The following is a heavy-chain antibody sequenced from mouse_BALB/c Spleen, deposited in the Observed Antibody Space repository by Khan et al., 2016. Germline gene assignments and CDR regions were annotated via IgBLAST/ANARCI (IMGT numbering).Heavy chain of an antibody. D-gene: IGHD1-1*01. CDR2: INTYTGEP. V-gene: IGHV9-3-1*01. J-gene: IGHJ3*01. CDR1: GYTFTNYG. CDR3: ARDGKRPFAY. Sequence: QIQLVQSGPELKKPGETVKISCKASGYTFTNYGMNWVKQAPGKGLKWMAWINTYTGEPTYADDFKGRFAFSLETSASTAYLQINNLKNEDTATYFCARDGKRPFAYWRQGTLVTVSA.